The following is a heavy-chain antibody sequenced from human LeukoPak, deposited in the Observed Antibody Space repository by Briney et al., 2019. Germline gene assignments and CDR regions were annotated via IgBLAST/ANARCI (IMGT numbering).Heavy chain of an antibody. CDR2: IYHSGST. V-gene: IGHV4-39*07. CDR3: ARDGNSIWYGVDP. D-gene: IGHD6-13*01. J-gene: IGHJ5*02. CDR1: GDSITSSSYY. Sequence: PSETLSLTCTVSGDSITSSSYYWAWIRQPPGKGLEWIGNIYHSGSTNYNPSLKSRVTMSVDTSKNHFSLKLTSVTAADTAVYYCARDGNSIWYGVDPWGQGTLVSVSS.